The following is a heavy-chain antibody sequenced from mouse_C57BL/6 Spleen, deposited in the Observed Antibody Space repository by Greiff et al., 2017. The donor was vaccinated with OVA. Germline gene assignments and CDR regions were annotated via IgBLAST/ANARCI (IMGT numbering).Heavy chain of an antibody. Sequence: QVQLQQPGAELVKPGASVKLSCKASGYTFTSYWMHWVKQRPGQGLEWIGMIHPNSGSTNYNEKFKSKATLTVDKSSSTAYMKLSSLTSEDSAVYYSANIYCDYDDNIYYAMDYWGKGTSVTVSS. CDR2: IHPNSGST. CDR3: ANIYCDYDDNIYYAMDY. J-gene: IGHJ4*01. D-gene: IGHD2-4*01. V-gene: IGHV1-64*01. CDR1: GYTFTSYW.